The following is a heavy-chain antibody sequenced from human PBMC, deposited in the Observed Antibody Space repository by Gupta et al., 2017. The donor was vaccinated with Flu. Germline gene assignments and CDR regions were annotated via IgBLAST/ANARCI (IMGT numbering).Heavy chain of an antibody. Sequence: QVQLFVPWGGLAKPGGSLRLSCVASGFNFRTYYLTWIRQAPGKGLEWVSYISGDSKTIHYSDSVKGRFTVSRDNAKNSLFLQMNSLRADDTATYYCARYNDFWSGFAPYGMDVWGQGTTVTVSS. V-gene: IGHV3-11*01. J-gene: IGHJ6*02. D-gene: IGHD3-3*01. CDR2: ISGDSKTI. CDR1: GFNFRTYY. CDR3: ARYNDFWSGFAPYGMDV.